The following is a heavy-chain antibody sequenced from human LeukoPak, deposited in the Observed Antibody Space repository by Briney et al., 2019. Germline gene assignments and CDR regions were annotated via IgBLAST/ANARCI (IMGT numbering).Heavy chain of an antibody. CDR2: IYYSGST. Sequence: PSETLSLTCTVSGGSISSSSYYWGWIRQPPGKGLEWIGSIYYSGSTYYNPSLKSRVTISVDTSKNQFSLKLSSVTAADPAVYYCARHSGPPYYFDYWGQGTLVTVSS. D-gene: IGHD3-10*01. J-gene: IGHJ4*02. V-gene: IGHV4-39*01. CDR1: GGSISSSSYY. CDR3: ARHSGPPYYFDY.